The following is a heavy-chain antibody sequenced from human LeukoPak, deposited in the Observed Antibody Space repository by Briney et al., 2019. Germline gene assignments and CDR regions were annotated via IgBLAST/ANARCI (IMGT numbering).Heavy chain of an antibody. D-gene: IGHD4-11*01. V-gene: IGHV3-23*01. CDR1: GFTFSSYA. CDR2: ISGSGDST. J-gene: IGHJ4*02. CDR3: AKNRGNYYYFDY. Sequence: GGSPRLSCAASGFTFSSYAMSWVRQAPGKGLEWVSAISGSGDSTYYADSVKDRFTISRDKSKNTLYLQMTSLGADDTAVYYCAKNRGNYYYFDYWGQGTLVTVSS.